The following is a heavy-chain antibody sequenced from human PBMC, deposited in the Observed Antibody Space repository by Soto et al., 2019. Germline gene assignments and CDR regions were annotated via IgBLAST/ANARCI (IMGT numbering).Heavy chain of an antibody. CDR2: IYYSGST. Sequence: SETVSLTCTVSGGSISSYYWSWIRQPPGKGLDWIGSIYYSGSTKYNPSLKSRVTISLDTSKNQFSLKLSSVTAADTAVYYCARDQRRFLGSSYYGMVLWGQGTTVTVSS. CDR3: ARDQRRFLGSSYYGMVL. J-gene: IGHJ6*02. D-gene: IGHD3-3*01. CDR1: GGSISSYY. V-gene: IGHV4-59*01.